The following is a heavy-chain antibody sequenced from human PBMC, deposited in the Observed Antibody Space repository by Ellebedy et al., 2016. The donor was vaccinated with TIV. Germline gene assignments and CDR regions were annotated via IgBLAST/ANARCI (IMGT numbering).Heavy chain of an antibody. CDR2: IYHSGST. Sequence: SETLSLTXNVSGYSISRAYYWGWIRQPPGKRLEWIGSIYHSGSTYYNPSPKSRVTISVDTSKNQFSLKVSSVTAADTAVYYCARVAASTTNYFDYWGQGTRVTVSS. J-gene: IGHJ4*02. CDR3: ARVAASTTNYFDY. V-gene: IGHV4-38-2*02. D-gene: IGHD1-26*01. CDR1: GYSISRAYY.